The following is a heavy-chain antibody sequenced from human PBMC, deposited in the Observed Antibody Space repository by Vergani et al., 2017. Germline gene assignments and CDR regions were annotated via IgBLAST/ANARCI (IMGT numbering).Heavy chain of an antibody. V-gene: IGHV3-20*04. Sequence: EVQLVESGGGVVRPGGSLSLPCAASGFTFVDYSLSWVRHAPGKGLEWVSGINWNGGRTGYADSLKGRSTISRDNAKNSLYLQMISLRAEDTALYYCATDAWGGDCYSNIHWFDPWSQGTLVTVSS. CDR3: ATDAWGGDCYSNIHWFDP. CDR1: GFTFVDYS. J-gene: IGHJ5*02. CDR2: INWNGGRT. D-gene: IGHD2-21*02.